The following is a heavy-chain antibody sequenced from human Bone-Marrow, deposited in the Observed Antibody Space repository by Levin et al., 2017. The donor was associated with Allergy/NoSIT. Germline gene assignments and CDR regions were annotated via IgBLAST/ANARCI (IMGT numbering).Heavy chain of an antibody. CDR3: ARDLPGSYYTFDI. J-gene: IGHJ3*02. D-gene: IGHD1-26*01. CDR2: ISKSGST. CDR1: GASISSHF. Sequence: SQTLSLTCTVSGASISSHFWSWVRPAPGKGLEWIGYISKSGSTNSNPSLKSRVTISADPSKNQFSLTLSSVTASDTALYYCARDLPGSYYTFDIWGQGTMVTVSS. V-gene: IGHV4-59*11.